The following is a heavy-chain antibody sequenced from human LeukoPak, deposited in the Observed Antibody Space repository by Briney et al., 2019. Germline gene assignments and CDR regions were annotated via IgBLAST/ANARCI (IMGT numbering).Heavy chain of an antibody. CDR2: INHSGST. CDR1: GGSISSGGYY. D-gene: IGHD3-22*01. CDR3: ARGPRYYYDSSGYYF. J-gene: IGHJ4*02. V-gene: IGHV4-39*07. Sequence: PSETLSLTCTVSGGSISSGGYYWSWIRQPPGKGLEWIGEINHSGSTNYNPSLKSRVTISVDTSKNQFSLKLSSVTAADTAVYYCARGPRYYYDSSGYYFWGQGTLVIVSS.